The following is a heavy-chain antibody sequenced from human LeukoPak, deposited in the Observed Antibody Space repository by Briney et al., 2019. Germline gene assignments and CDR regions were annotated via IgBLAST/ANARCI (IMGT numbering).Heavy chain of an antibody. CDR1: GYSFTTSG. J-gene: IGHJ5*02. Sequence: GASVKVSCKASGYSFTTSGVTWVRRAPGQGLEWMGWISPYSGNTKYAQNLQGRVTMTTDTSTSTTYMEVRSLRSDDTAVYYCAKGVGSEFTWFDPWGQGTLVTVSS. D-gene: IGHD3-10*01. V-gene: IGHV1-18*01. CDR3: AKGVGSEFTWFDP. CDR2: ISPYSGNT.